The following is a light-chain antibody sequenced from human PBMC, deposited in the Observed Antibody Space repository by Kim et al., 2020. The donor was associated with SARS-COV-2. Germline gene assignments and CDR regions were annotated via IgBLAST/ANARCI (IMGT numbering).Light chain of an antibody. V-gene: IGLV3-19*01. Sequence: SSALPPAPAVSVALGQTVRITCQGDSLRSYYASWYQQKPGQAPVLVIYGKNNRPSGIPDRFSGSSSGNTASLTITGAQAEDEADYYCNSRDSSGNHWVFG. CDR1: SLRSYY. CDR2: GKN. J-gene: IGLJ3*02. CDR3: NSRDSSGNHWV.